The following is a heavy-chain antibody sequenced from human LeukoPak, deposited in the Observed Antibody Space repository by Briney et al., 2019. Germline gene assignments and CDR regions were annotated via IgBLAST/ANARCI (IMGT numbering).Heavy chain of an antibody. Sequence: ASVKVSCKASGYTFTGYYMHWVRQAPGQGLEWMGRINPNSGGTNYAQKFQGRVTMTRDTAISTAHMELSRLRSDDTAVYYCASVSDYDSSGYRADYWGQGTLVTVSS. J-gene: IGHJ4*02. D-gene: IGHD3-22*01. V-gene: IGHV1-2*06. CDR2: INPNSGGT. CDR1: GYTFTGYY. CDR3: ASVSDYDSSGYRADY.